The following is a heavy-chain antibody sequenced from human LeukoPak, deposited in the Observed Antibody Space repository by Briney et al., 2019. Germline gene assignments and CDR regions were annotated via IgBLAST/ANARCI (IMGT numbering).Heavy chain of an antibody. CDR1: GFTFSSYS. J-gene: IGHJ4*02. Sequence: GGSLRLSCAASGFTFSSYSMNWVRQAPGKGLEWVSSISSSSSYIYYADSVKGRFTISRDNAKNSLYLQMNSLRAEDTAVYYCARDSAPFYYYDSSGYYNYFDYWGQGTPVTVSS. V-gene: IGHV3-21*01. D-gene: IGHD3-22*01. CDR3: ARDSAPFYYYDSSGYYNYFDY. CDR2: ISSSSSYI.